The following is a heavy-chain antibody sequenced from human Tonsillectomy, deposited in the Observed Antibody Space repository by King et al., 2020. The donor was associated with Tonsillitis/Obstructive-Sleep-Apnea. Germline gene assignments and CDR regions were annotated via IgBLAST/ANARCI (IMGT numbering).Heavy chain of an antibody. Sequence: VQLVESGGGLIQPGGSLRLACAASWFTVSSDYMSWVRQAPGKGLEWVSVIYSNGRTYYPDSVKGRFTISRDNSKNTLYLQMNSLRAEDTAVYYCARMNLAVDWGQGTLVTVSS. CDR2: IYSNGRT. CDR3: ARMNLAVD. V-gene: IGHV3-53*01. D-gene: IGHD6-19*01. CDR1: WFTVSSDY. J-gene: IGHJ4*02.